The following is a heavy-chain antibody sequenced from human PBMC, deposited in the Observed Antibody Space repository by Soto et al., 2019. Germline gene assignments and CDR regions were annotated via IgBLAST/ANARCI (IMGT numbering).Heavy chain of an antibody. CDR3: VRDQSLVEFDF. Sequence: GGPLRLPRATSGFTFSDYIMDATGQAPGKGLEWVASISTTSSYMYYSDSVKGRFTISRDNAKNSLFLQMNSLRVEDTAVYYCVRDQSLVEFDFWGQGTPVTSPQ. D-gene: IGHD6-19*01. CDR2: ISTTSSYM. V-gene: IGHV3-21*01. CDR1: GFTFSDYI. J-gene: IGHJ4*02.